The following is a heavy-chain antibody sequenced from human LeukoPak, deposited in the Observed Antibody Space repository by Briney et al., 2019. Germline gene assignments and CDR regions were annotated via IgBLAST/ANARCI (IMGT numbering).Heavy chain of an antibody. CDR1: RFTFSRYA. D-gene: IGHD4-17*01. Sequence: GSLRLSSTTSRFTFSRYAMIWVRQAPGKGLEWVSAITASGAHTFYADSVKGRFTISRDNSENTLYLQMNSLRAEDTAVYYCARDPNGDYVGAFDFWGQGTMVTVSS. CDR2: ITASGAHT. J-gene: IGHJ3*01. CDR3: ARDPNGDYVGAFDF. V-gene: IGHV3-23*01.